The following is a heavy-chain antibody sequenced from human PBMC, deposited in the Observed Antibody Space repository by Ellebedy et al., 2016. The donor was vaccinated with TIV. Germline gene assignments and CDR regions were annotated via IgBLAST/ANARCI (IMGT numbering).Heavy chain of an antibody. Sequence: GGSLRLSCAASGFTFTTYAMSWVRQAPGKGLEWVSAISGSAGSTYYADSVKGRFTISRDNSRNTLYLQMNSLRAEDTAVYYCAKEPRYYYDSSSYYDYWGQGTLVTVSS. V-gene: IGHV3-23*01. CDR1: GFTFTTYA. CDR3: AKEPRYYYDSSSYYDY. J-gene: IGHJ4*02. CDR2: ISGSAGST. D-gene: IGHD3-22*01.